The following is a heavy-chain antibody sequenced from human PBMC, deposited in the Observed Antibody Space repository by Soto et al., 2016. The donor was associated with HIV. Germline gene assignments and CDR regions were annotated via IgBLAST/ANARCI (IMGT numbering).Heavy chain of an antibody. J-gene: IGHJ4*02. CDR3: ARAPGGTWNDYHFDY. CDR1: GGSISNGGYY. Sequence: QVQLQESGPGLVKPSQTLSLTCTVSGGSISNGGYYWNWIRQHPVKGLEWIGYIYYTGNTYYNPSLKSRVTLSVDTSKNHFSLKLSSVTVADTAVYYCARAPGGTWNDYHFDYWGQGTLVTVSS. CDR2: IYYTGNT. V-gene: IGHV4-31*03. D-gene: IGHD1-1*01.